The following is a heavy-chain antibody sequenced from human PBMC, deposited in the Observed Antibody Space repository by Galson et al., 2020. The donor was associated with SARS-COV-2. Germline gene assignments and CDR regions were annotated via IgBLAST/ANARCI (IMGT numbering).Heavy chain of an antibody. J-gene: IGHJ4*02. Sequence: SETLSLTCAVSAYSISSGYYWGWIRQPPGKGLAWIGSIYHSGNTYYNPSLKSRVAISVATSKNQFSLKLTSVTAADTAVYYCARVMAITPGGGDYWGQGTLVTVSS. CDR2: IYHSGNT. V-gene: IGHV4-38-2*01. CDR1: AYSISSGYY. D-gene: IGHD2-8*02. CDR3: ARVMAITPGGGDY.